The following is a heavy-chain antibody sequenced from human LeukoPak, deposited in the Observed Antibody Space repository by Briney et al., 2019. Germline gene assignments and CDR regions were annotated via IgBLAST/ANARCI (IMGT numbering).Heavy chain of an antibody. V-gene: IGHV4-39*01. Sequence: SETLSLTCTVSGGSISSSSYYWGWIRQPPGKGLEWIGSIYYSGSTYYNPSLKSRVTISVDTSKNQFSPKLSSVTAADTAVYYCARNQGRRDGYNYFFYWGQGTLVTVSS. CDR2: IYYSGST. CDR3: ARNQGRRDGYNYFFY. CDR1: GGSISSSSYY. J-gene: IGHJ4*02. D-gene: IGHD5-12*01.